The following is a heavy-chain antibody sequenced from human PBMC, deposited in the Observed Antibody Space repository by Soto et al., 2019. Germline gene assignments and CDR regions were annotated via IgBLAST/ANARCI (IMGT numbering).Heavy chain of an antibody. CDR1: GFTFGDYA. CDR2: IRSKAYGGTT. V-gene: IGHV3-49*03. J-gene: IGHJ4*02. D-gene: IGHD5-12*01. CDR3: TRGPGYSGYDLYFDY. Sequence: GGSLRLSCTASGFTFGDYAMSWFRQAPGKGLEWVGFIRSKAYGGTTEYAASVKGRFTISRDDSKSIAYLQMNSLKTEDTAVYYCTRGPGYSGYDLYFDYWGQGTLVTVSS.